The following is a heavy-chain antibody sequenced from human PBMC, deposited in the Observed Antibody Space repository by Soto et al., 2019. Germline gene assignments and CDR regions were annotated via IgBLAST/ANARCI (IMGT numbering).Heavy chain of an antibody. J-gene: IGHJ6*02. Sequence: QVQLVQSGAEVKKPGSSVKVSCKASGGTFSSDAISGVREATGQALEWMGGIIPIFGTANDAQKFQGRVTMTADDSTSTADMELSSLRSEDTTGYYCARGDPIQHLDVWGQGTTVTFSS. CDR3: ARGDPIQHLDV. CDR1: GGTFSSDA. CDR2: IIPIFGTA. D-gene: IGHD2-8*01. V-gene: IGHV1-69*01.